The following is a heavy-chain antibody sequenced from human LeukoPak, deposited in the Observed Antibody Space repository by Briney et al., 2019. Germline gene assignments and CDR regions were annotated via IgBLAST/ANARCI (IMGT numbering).Heavy chain of an antibody. CDR3: ARFREGYSGSYERDY. D-gene: IGHD1-26*01. V-gene: IGHV4-38-2*01. CDR1: GFTFSDYY. J-gene: IGHJ4*02. CDR2: IYYSGST. Sequence: PGGSLRLSCAASGFTFSDYYMSWIRQAPGKGLEWIGSIYYSGSTYYNPSLKSRVTISVDTSKNQFSLKLSSVTAADTAVYYCARFREGYSGSYERDYWGKGTLVTAPS.